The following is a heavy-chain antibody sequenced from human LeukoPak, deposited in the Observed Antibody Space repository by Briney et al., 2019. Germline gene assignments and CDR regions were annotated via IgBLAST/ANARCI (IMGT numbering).Heavy chain of an antibody. CDR1: GGTFSSYA. CDR2: IIPIFGTA. D-gene: IGHD6-13*01. Sequence: SVKVSCKASGGTFSSYAISWVRQAPGQGLEWMGGIIPIFGTANYAQRFQGRVTITTDESTSTAYMELSSLRSEDTAVYYCARESPEGIAASWFDPWGQGTLVTVSS. CDR3: ARESPEGIAASWFDP. V-gene: IGHV1-69*05. J-gene: IGHJ5*02.